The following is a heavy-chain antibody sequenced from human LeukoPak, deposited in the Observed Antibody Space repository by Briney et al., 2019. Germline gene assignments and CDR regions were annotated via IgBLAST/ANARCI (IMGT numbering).Heavy chain of an antibody. Sequence: PGGSMRLSCAAAGFTFDDYAMQWVRQAQGKGMEWVSVIRGDGGCSYYVDSVQGRFTISRDNSKNSLYLQMNSLRTEDTALYYCAKDPAYCSGGSCYPRYFQHWGQGTLVTVSS. V-gene: IGHV3-43*02. D-gene: IGHD2-15*01. CDR3: AKDPAYCSGGSCYPRYFQH. CDR1: GFTFDDYA. J-gene: IGHJ1*01. CDR2: IRGDGGCS.